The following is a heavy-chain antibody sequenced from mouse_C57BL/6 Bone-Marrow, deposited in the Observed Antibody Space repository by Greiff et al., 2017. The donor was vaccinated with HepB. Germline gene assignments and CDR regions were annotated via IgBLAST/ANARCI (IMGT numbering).Heavy chain of an antibody. Sequence: EVKLMESGGGLVQPGGSLKLSCAASGFTFSDYGLAWVRQAPRKGPEWVAFISNLAYSIYYADTVTGRFTISRENAKNTLYLEMSSLRSEDTAMYYCARRDEGYFAYWGQGTLVTVSA. CDR2: ISNLAYSI. V-gene: IGHV5-15*04. CDR1: GFTFSDYG. J-gene: IGHJ3*01. D-gene: IGHD2-3*01. CDR3: ARRDEGYFAY.